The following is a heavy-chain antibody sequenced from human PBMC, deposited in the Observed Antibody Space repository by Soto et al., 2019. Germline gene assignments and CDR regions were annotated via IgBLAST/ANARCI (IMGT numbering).Heavy chain of an antibody. D-gene: IGHD5-18*01. J-gene: IGHJ4*02. CDR1: GYTLTELS. Sequence: VKVSCKVSGYTLTELSMHWVRQAPGKGLEWMGGFDPEDGETIYAQKFQGRVTMTEDTSTDTAYMELSSLRSEDTAVYYCATPGYSYGFFDYWGQGTLVTVSS. CDR2: FDPEDGET. V-gene: IGHV1-24*01. CDR3: ATPGYSYGFFDY.